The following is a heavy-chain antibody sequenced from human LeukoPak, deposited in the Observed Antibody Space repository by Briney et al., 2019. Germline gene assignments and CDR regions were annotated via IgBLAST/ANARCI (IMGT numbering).Heavy chain of an antibody. CDR3: ARALTGYPPPSYYYMDV. V-gene: IGHV3-20*01. Sequence: GGSLRLSCAASGFTFDDYGMGWVRQAPGKGLEWVSGINWNGGSIGYADSVKGRFTISRDNAKHSLYLQMNSLRAEDTALYHCARALTGYPPPSYYYMDVWGKGTTVTVSS. D-gene: IGHD3-9*01. J-gene: IGHJ6*03. CDR2: INWNGGSI. CDR1: GFTFDDYG.